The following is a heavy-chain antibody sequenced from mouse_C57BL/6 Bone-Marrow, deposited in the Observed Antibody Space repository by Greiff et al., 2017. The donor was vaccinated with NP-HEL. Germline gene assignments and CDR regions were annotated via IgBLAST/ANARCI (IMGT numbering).Heavy chain of an antibody. D-gene: IGHD2-1*01. Sequence: VHVKQSGAELVRPGASVKLSCTASGFNIKDDYMHWVKQRPEQGLEWIGWIDPENGDTEYASKFQGKATITADTSSNTAYLQLSSLTSEDTAVYYCTNGNYEGYWYFDVWGTGTTVTVSS. CDR3: TNGNYEGYWYFDV. CDR1: GFNIKDDY. V-gene: IGHV14-4*01. J-gene: IGHJ1*03. CDR2: IDPENGDT.